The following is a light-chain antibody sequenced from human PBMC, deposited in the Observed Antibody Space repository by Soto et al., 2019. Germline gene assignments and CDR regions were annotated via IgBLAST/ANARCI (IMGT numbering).Light chain of an antibody. Sequence: EILMTQSPDSLSVSPGETATLSCRASQSLNTDLAWYQQKPGQAPRLLLYSASTRATGISTRFSGGGSGTEFTLTISGLQSEDSAVYYCQQYKSWPPITFGQGTRLEI. J-gene: IGKJ5*01. V-gene: IGKV3-15*01. CDR3: QQYKSWPPIT. CDR1: QSLNTD. CDR2: SAS.